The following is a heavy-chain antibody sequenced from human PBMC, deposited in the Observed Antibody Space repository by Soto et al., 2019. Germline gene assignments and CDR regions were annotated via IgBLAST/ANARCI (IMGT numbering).Heavy chain of an antibody. CDR2: MNPRSGNT. V-gene: IGHV1-8*01. CDR1: GDTFSKYD. J-gene: IGHJ5*01. Sequence: QVMLVQSGAEVKKPGASVKVSCQASGDTFSKYDIHWVRLATGHGFEWRGWMNPRSGNTGYAQKFRGRVIMTRNTAITTAYMELSSLKYEDSAIYYCTRARGAETFDFWGQGSRVTVSS. CDR3: TRARGAETFDF. D-gene: IGHD2-15*01.